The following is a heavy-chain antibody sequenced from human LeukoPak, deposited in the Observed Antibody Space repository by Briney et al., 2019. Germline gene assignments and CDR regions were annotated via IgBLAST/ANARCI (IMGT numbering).Heavy chain of an antibody. Sequence: GGSLRLSCAASGFTFSSYGMHWVRQAPGKGLEWVAVIWYDGSNKYYADSVKGRFTISRDNSKNTLYLQMDSLRAEDTAVYYCVKTSVEMATIRAPSGSYWGQGTLVTVSS. V-gene: IGHV3-33*06. CDR1: GFTFSSYG. J-gene: IGHJ4*02. D-gene: IGHD5-24*01. CDR3: VKTSVEMATIRAPSGSY. CDR2: IWYDGSNK.